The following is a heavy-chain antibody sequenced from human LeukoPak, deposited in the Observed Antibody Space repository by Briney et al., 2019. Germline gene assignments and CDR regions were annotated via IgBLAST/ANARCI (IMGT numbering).Heavy chain of an antibody. CDR1: GFTFSSYA. CDR3: AKDDGNSSFNFDD. D-gene: IGHD4-23*01. Sequence: GGSLRLSCAASGFTFSSYAMSWVRQAPGKGLEWVSAISGSGGSTYYADSLKGRFTISRDNSKNTLYLQRNSLRAKDTAVYYCAKDDGNSSFNFDDWGQGTLVTVSS. V-gene: IGHV3-23*01. J-gene: IGHJ4*02. CDR2: ISGSGGST.